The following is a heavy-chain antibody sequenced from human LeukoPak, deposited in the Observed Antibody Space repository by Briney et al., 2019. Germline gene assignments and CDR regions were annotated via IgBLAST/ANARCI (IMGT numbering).Heavy chain of an antibody. CDR2: IYPNGST. CDR1: GGPIKFY. V-gene: IGHV4-59*01. Sequence: SETLSLTCSVSGGPIKFYWSLIRQSPGKGLEWIGCIYPNGSTSYNSPLKSRVTISLDTSKKQVSLMLKSVTAADTAVYYCARDVRRALRFNNFYPYFGMDAWGKGTTVIVTT. D-gene: IGHD3-3*01. J-gene: IGHJ6*04. CDR3: ARDVRRALRFNNFYPYFGMDA.